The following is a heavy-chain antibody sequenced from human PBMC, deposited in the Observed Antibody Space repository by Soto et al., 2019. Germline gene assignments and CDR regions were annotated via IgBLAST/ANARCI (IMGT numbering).Heavy chain of an antibody. CDR3: ARESDSSSWYNWFDP. V-gene: IGHV1-46*01. Sequence: ASVKVSCKASAYNFTSYYMHWVRQAPGQGLEWMGIINPSGGSTSYAQKFQGRVTMTRDTSTSTVYMELSSLRSEDTAVYYCARESDSSSWYNWFDPWGQGTLVTVSS. CDR2: INPSGGST. CDR1: AYNFTSYY. D-gene: IGHD6-13*01. J-gene: IGHJ5*02.